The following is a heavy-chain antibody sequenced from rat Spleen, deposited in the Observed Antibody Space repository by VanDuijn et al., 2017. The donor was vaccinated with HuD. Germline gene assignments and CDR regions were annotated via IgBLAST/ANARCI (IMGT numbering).Heavy chain of an antibody. D-gene: IGHD3-1*01. J-gene: IGHJ2*01. CDR3: TRDLALDY. V-gene: IGHV5-31*01. CDR1: GFTFSGYW. CDR2: ITNTGGST. Sequence: EVQLVETGGGLVQPGGSLQLSCVASGFTFSGYWMTWIRQAPGKGLEWVASITNTGGSTYYPDSVQGRVTISRDNAKSTLYLQMNSLRSEDTATYYCTRDLALDYWGQGVMVTVSS.